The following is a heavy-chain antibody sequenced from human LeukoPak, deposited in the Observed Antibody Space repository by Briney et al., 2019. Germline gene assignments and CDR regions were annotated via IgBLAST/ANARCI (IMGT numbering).Heavy chain of an antibody. CDR1: EFSFSSQW. J-gene: IGHJ4*02. CDR2: INSAGSST. CDR3: ARSDYFDY. V-gene: IGHV3-74*01. Sequence: GGSLRLSCAASEFSFSSQWMHWVRQAPGKGLVWVARINSAGSSTRYADSVKGRFTVSRDNANNTLYLQMNSLRAEDTAVYYCARSDYFDYWGQGTLVTVSS.